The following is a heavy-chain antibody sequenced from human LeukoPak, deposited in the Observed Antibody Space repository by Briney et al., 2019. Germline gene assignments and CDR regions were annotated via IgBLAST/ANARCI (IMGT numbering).Heavy chain of an antibody. CDR2: INPNSGGT. CDR1: GYTFTGYY. V-gene: IGHV1-2*02. Sequence: ASVKVSCKASGYTFTGYYMHWVRQAPGQGLEWMGWINPNSGGTNYAQKLQGRVTMTTDTSTSTAYMELRSLRSGDTAVYYCARGGEYYDILTGYYNVPNWFDPWGQGTLVTVSS. J-gene: IGHJ5*02. D-gene: IGHD3-9*01. CDR3: ARGGEYYDILTGYYNVPNWFDP.